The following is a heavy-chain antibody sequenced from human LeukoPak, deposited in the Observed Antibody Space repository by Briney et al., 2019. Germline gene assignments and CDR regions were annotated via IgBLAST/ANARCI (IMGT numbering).Heavy chain of an antibody. CDR1: GFTFSTYG. D-gene: IGHD3-22*01. Sequence: PGGSLRLSCAASGFTFSTYGMHWVRQAPGKGLEWVAVIWYDGRTQFYAESVKGRFAVSRDNSKNTLYLQMNSLGAEDTAVYHCARGEYYRESSGYPNYWGQGTLVTVSS. V-gene: IGHV3-33*01. J-gene: IGHJ4*02. CDR2: IWYDGRTQ. CDR3: ARGEYYRESSGYPNY.